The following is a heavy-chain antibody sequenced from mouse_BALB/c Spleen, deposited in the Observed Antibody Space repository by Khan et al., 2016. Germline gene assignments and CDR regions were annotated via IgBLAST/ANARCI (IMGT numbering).Heavy chain of an antibody. CDR2: IDPANGNT. CDR3: ASRLAY. Sequence: VQLKQSGAELVKPGASVKLSCTASGFNFKDTYMHWVKQRPEQGLEWIGRIDPANGNTKYDPKFPGKATITADTSSNTVYLQLRGLTSEDTAVYYCASRLAYWGQGTLVTVSA. J-gene: IGHJ3*01. CDR1: GFNFKDTY. V-gene: IGHV14-3*02.